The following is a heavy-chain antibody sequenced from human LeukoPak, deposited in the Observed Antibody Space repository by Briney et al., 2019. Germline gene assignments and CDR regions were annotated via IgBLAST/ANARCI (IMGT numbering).Heavy chain of an antibody. CDR1: GFTFEASA. CDR2: IYSGGST. Sequence: GGSLRLSCAASGFTFEASAMSWVRQAPGKGLEWVSVIYSGGSTYYADSVKGRFTISRDNSKNTLYLQMNSLRAEDTAVYYCASFIYVWGSYPTDYWGQGTLVTVSS. CDR3: ASFIYVWGSYPTDY. V-gene: IGHV3-66*01. D-gene: IGHD3-16*02. J-gene: IGHJ4*02.